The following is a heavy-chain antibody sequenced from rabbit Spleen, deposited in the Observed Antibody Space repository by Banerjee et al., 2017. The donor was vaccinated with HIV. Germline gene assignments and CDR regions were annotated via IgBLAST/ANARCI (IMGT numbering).Heavy chain of an antibody. D-gene: IGHD4-1*01. CDR1: GFDFSVYG. Sequence: QERLVESGGGLVQPGGSLKLSCKASGFDFSVYGLSWVRQAPGKGLEWIGYIDPVFGITYYANWVNGRFSISRENAQNTVFLQMTSLTAADTATYFCARSGYVGWGGDGDLMGNNLWGPGTLVTVS. CDR2: IDPVFGIT. CDR3: ARSGYVGWGGDGDLMGNNL. V-gene: IGHV1S47*01. J-gene: IGHJ4*01.